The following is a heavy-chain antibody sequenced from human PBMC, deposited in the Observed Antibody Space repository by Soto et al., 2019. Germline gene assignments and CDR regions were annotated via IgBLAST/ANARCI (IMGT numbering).Heavy chain of an antibody. Sequence: QVQLVESGGGVVQPGRSLRLSCAASGFTFSSYAMHWVRQAPGKGLEWVAVISYDGSNKYYADSVKGRFTISRDNSKNTLYLQMNSLRAEDTAVYYCAWERDAVTDYYYYGMDVWGQGTTVTVSS. CDR1: GFTFSSYA. CDR2: ISYDGSNK. V-gene: IGHV3-30-3*01. D-gene: IGHD4-17*01. J-gene: IGHJ6*02. CDR3: AWERDAVTDYYYYGMDV.